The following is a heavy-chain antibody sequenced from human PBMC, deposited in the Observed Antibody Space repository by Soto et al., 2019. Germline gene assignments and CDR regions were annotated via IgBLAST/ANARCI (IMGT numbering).Heavy chain of an antibody. J-gene: IGHJ4*02. D-gene: IGHD3-3*01. Sequence: VSLRLSCAASGFTFSSYAMGWVRQAPGKGLEWVSAISGSGGSTYYADSVKGRFTISRDNSKNTLYLQMNSLRAEDTAVYYCAKTKRGPYDFWSTPFDYWGQGTLVTVSS. CDR2: ISGSGGST. V-gene: IGHV3-23*01. CDR1: GFTFSSYA. CDR3: AKTKRGPYDFWSTPFDY.